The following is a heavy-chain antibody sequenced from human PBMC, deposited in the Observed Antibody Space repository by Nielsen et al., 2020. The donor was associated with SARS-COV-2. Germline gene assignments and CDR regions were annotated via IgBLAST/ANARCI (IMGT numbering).Heavy chain of an antibody. Sequence: GESLKISCAASGFTFSSYSMNWVRQAPGKGLEWVSSISSSRSYIYYADSVKGRFTISRDNAKNSLYLQMNSLRAEDTAVYYCARDPTRGYSYGIFDYWGQGTLVTVSS. CDR2: ISSSRSYI. V-gene: IGHV3-21*01. J-gene: IGHJ4*02. D-gene: IGHD5-18*01. CDR1: GFTFSSYS. CDR3: ARDPTRGYSYGIFDY.